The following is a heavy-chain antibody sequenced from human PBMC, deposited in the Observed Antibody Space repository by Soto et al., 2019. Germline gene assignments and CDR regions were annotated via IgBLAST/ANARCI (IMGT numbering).Heavy chain of an antibody. CDR3: AKDLQSYGDYDYYCYGMDV. CDR2: ISYDGTNK. Sequence: QVQLVESGGGEVQPGRSLTISCAASGFTFSTYGMHWVRQTPGKGLEWVAVISYDGTNKFYSDSVNGRFTISRDNFKNTMTLQMNSLRADDTAVYSCAKDLQSYGDYDYYCYGMDVWCLGTRVTVSS. J-gene: IGHJ6*02. V-gene: IGHV3-30*18. CDR1: GFTFSTYG. D-gene: IGHD4-17*01.